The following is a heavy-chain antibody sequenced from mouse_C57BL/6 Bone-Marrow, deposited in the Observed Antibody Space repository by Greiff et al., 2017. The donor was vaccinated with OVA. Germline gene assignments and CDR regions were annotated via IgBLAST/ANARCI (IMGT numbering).Heavy chain of an antibody. J-gene: IGHJ4*01. CDR3: ALAYYSNYGAMDY. Sequence: VQLQQSGAELAKPGASVKLSCKASGYTFTSYWMHWVKQRPGQGLEWIGYINPSSGYTKYNQKFKDKATLTADKSSSTAYMQLSSLTYEDSAVYYCALAYYSNYGAMDYWGQGTSVTVSS. CDR2: INPSSGYT. V-gene: IGHV1-7*01. D-gene: IGHD2-5*01. CDR1: GYTFTSYW.